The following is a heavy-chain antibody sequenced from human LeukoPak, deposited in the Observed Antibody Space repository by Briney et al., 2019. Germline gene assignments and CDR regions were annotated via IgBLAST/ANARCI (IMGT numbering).Heavy chain of an antibody. CDR1: GYTFTSYG. D-gene: IGHD2-15*01. J-gene: IGHJ3*02. CDR2: IIPIFGTA. V-gene: IGHV1-69*06. Sequence: GASVKVSCKASGYTFTSYGISWVRQAPGQGLEWMGGIIPIFGTANYAQKFQGRVTITADKSTSTAYMELSSLRSEDTAVYYCALAFIDADTEYCSGGSFFLSGAFDIWGQGTMVTVSS. CDR3: ALAFIDADTEYCSGGSFFLSGAFDI.